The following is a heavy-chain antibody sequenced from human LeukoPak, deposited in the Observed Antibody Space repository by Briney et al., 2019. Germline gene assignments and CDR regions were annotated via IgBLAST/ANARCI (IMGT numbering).Heavy chain of an antibody. D-gene: IGHD3-10*01. V-gene: IGHV1-8*03. Sequence: ASVKVSCKASGYTFTSYDINWVRQATGQGLEWMGWMNPNSGNTGYAQKFQGRVTITRNTSISTAYMELSSLRSEDTAAYYCARDREGWFGELPHWGQGTLVTVSS. CDR2: MNPNSGNT. CDR3: ARDREGWFGELPH. CDR1: GYTFTSYD. J-gene: IGHJ1*01.